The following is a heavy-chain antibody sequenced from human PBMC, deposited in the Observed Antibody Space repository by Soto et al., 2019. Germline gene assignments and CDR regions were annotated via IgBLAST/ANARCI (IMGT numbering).Heavy chain of an antibody. CDR1: GFVFSDYA. CDR2: IWSDGSNK. J-gene: IGHJ4*02. Sequence: QVQLVESGGGVVQSGRSLRLSCAASGFVFSDYAMHWVRQAPGKGLEWLTMIWSDGSNKFYADSLKDRLTISRDNSNNMVFLEMSGLRAEYSAVYYCAREGGSGWRLDYWGQGTLVSVSS. D-gene: IGHD6-19*01. V-gene: IGHV3-33*01. CDR3: AREGGSGWRLDY.